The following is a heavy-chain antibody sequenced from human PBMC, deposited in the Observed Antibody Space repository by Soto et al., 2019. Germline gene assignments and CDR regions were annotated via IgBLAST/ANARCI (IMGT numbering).Heavy chain of an antibody. CDR3: TTEPTCSGGRCYSSY. CDR2: IKSKTDGGTT. D-gene: IGHD2-15*01. CDR1: GFTFSNAW. Sequence: GGSLRLSCAASGFTFSNAWINWVRQAPGKGLEWVGRIKSKTDGGTTDYAAPVKGRFTISRDDSKNTLYLQMNSLKTEDTAVYYCTTEPTCSGGRCYSSYLGQGTLVTVSS. V-gene: IGHV3-15*07. J-gene: IGHJ4*02.